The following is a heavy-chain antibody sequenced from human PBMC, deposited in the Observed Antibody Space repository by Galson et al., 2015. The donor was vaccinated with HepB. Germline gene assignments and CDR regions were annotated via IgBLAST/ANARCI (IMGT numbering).Heavy chain of an antibody. V-gene: IGHV1-18*01. Sequence: SVKVSCKASGYNFNNYGVSWMRLAPGQGLEWLGWISGYSPYNGQTVYAQELRDRVTITADKSTNTAYMELRRLKFDDTAVYYCASLPETADDAFDIWGQGTMVSVSS. CDR1: GYNFNNYG. J-gene: IGHJ3*02. CDR3: ASLPETADDAFDI. CDR2: ISGYSPYNGQT.